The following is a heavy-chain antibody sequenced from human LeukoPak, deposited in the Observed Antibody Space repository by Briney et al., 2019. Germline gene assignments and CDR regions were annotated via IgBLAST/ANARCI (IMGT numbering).Heavy chain of an antibody. J-gene: IGHJ4*02. Sequence: GGSLRLSCAASGLTFSSSAMSWVRQAPGKGLEWVSAISASGNTIYYADSVKGRFTISRDNSKNTLYLQMNSLRAEDTAIYFCAKLNGGVTTVTTRWFEYWGQGTLVTVSS. CDR1: GLTFSSSA. D-gene: IGHD4-17*01. CDR2: ISASGNTI. V-gene: IGHV3-23*01. CDR3: AKLNGGVTTVTTRWFEY.